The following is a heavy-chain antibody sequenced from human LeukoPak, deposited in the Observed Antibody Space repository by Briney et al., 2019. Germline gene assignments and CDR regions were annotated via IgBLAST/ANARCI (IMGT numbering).Heavy chain of an antibody. CDR3: ASSAGIVVVTAIKGAFDI. J-gene: IGHJ3*02. V-gene: IGHV1-69*04. D-gene: IGHD2-21*02. Sequence: SVKVSCKASGGTFSSYAISWVRQAPGQGLEWMGRIIPILGIANYAQKFQGRVTITADKSTSTAYMELSSLRSEDTAVYYCASSAGIVVVTAIKGAFDIWGQGTMVTASS. CDR2: IIPILGIA. CDR1: GGTFSSYA.